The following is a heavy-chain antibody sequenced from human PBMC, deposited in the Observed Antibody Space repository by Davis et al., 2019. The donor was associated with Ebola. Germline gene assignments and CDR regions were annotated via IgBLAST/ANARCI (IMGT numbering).Heavy chain of an antibody. J-gene: IGHJ6*02. V-gene: IGHV1-69*04. CDR1: GGTFSSYA. Sequence: AASVKVSCKASGGTFSSYAISWVRQAPGQGLEWMGRIIPILGIANYAQKFQGRVTITADKSTSTAYMELSSLRSEDTAVYYCARLRIVGATGAVYYYYGMDVWGQGTTVTVSS. CDR3: ARLRIVGATGAVYYYYGMDV. CDR2: IIPILGIA. D-gene: IGHD1-26*01.